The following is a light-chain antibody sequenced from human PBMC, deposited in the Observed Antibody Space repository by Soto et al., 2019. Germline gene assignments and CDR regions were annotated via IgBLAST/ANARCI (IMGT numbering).Light chain of an antibody. CDR3: HQYNSYWT. CDR2: KTS. J-gene: IGKJ1*01. CDR1: QSIGSW. Sequence: DIQMTQSTSTLSASVGDRVTITCRASQSIGSWLAWYQQKPGKAPKLLIYKTSILENGVPSRFSGSGSGTEFTLSISSLQPDDFATYYCHQYNSYWTFGQGTKVDI. V-gene: IGKV1-5*03.